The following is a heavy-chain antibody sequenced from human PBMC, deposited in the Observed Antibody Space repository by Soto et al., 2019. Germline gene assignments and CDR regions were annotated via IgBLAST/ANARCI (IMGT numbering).Heavy chain of an antibody. D-gene: IGHD2-21*01. CDR3: ARGHSIFYGMDV. Sequence: QVQLVESGGGLVKPGGSLRLSCAASGFTFSDYFMNWIRQAPGKGLEWVSYISSSGTTIYYADSVKGRFTISRDNAKNSLFLQMNSLRAEDTALYYCARGHSIFYGMDVWGQGTTVTVSS. CDR1: GFTFSDYF. J-gene: IGHJ6*02. V-gene: IGHV3-11*01. CDR2: ISSSGTTI.